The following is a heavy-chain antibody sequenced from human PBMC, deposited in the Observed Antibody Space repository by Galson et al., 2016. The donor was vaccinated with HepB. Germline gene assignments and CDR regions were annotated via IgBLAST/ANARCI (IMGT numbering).Heavy chain of an antibody. Sequence: SLRLSCAASGFTFSSFGIHWVRQAPGKGLEWVAAISFEGSNKDYADSVKGRFSISRDNSKNTLYLQMNILRVQDTAVYYCAKDLKRSSGSYYYYAMDVWGRGTTVTVSS. V-gene: IGHV3-30*18. CDR1: GFTFSSFG. CDR2: ISFEGSNK. D-gene: IGHD1-26*01. CDR3: AKDLKRSSGSYYYYAMDV. J-gene: IGHJ6*02.